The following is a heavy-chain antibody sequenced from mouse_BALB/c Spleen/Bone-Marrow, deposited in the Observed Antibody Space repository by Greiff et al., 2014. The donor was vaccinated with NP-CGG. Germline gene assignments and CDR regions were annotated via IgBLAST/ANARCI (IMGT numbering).Heavy chain of an antibody. V-gene: IGHV1S81*02. CDR1: GYTFTSYW. Sequence: VQLQQSGAELVKPGASVKLSCKASGYTFTSYWMHWVKQRPVQGLEWIGEINPSNGRTNYNEKFKSKATLTVDKSSSTAYMQLSSLTSEDSAVYYCARYATATYWFAYWGQGTLVTVSA. D-gene: IGHD1-2*01. CDR3: ARYATATYWFAY. CDR2: INPSNGRT. J-gene: IGHJ3*01.